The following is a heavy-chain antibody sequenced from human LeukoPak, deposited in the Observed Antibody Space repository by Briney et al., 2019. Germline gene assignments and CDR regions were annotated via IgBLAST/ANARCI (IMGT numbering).Heavy chain of an antibody. CDR2: FDPEDGET. CDR3: ATDRYSGYDFDY. Sequence: ASVKVSCKVSAYTLTELSMHWVRQAPGKGLEWMGGFDPEDGETIYAQKFQGRVTMTEDTSTDTAYMELSSLRSEDTAVYYCATDRYSGYDFDYWGQGTLVTVSS. J-gene: IGHJ4*02. D-gene: IGHD5-12*01. CDR1: AYTLTELS. V-gene: IGHV1-24*01.